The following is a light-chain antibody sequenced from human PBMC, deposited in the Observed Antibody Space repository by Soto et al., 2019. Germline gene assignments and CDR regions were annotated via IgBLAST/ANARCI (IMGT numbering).Light chain of an antibody. V-gene: IGKV1-39*01. CDR2: AAS. J-gene: IGKJ2*01. CDR3: QQSYSSPQMYT. CDR1: QTISSS. Sequence: DIQMTQSPSSLSASVGDRVTITCRASQTISSSLNWYQQKPGKAPDLLIYAASNLQIGVPSRFSGSGSGSDFTLTISSLQPEDFATYYCQQSYSSPQMYTLGQGTRLEIK.